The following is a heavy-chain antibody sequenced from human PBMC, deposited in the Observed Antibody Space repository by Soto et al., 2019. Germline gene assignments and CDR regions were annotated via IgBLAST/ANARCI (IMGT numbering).Heavy chain of an antibody. V-gene: IGHV3-23*01. D-gene: IGHD3-10*01. CDR1: GFALSSYA. CDR2: ISAGGDMT. CDR3: ARGDRGGSGSPASYYYSGWDV. J-gene: IGHJ6*02. Sequence: DVQLLESGGQLVQPRGSLRLSCSASGFALSSYAMSWVRQAPGKELQWVSSISAGGDMTYNSDSVKGRFTISRDNSNNALFLQMHNLRIEDTALYYCARGDRGGSGSPASYYYSGWDVWGQGATVTVS.